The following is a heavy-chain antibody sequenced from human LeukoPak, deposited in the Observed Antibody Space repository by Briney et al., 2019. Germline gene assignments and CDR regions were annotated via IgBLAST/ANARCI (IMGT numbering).Heavy chain of an antibody. V-gene: IGHV4-34*01. CDR1: GGSFSGYY. J-gene: IGHJ4*02. CDR3: ARVLKRYSSSWYANY. D-gene: IGHD6-13*01. CDR2: INHSGST. Sequence: SSETLSLTCAVYGGSFSGYYWSRIRQPPGKGLEWIGEINHSGSTNYNPSLKSRVTISVDTSKNQFSLKLSSVTAADTAVYYCARVLKRYSSSWYANYWGQGTLVTVSS.